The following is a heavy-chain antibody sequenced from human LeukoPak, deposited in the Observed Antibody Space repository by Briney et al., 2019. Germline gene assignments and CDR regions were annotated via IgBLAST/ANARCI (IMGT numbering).Heavy chain of an antibody. CDR1: GFTVITND. CDR3: ARGVEPLAANTLAY. Sequence: GGSLRLSCAASGFTVITNDMTWVRQAPGKGLEWVSVLYSDGNTKYADSVQGRFTISRDNSKNTLYLEMNSLSPDDTAVYYCARGVEPLAANTLAYWGQGILVTVSS. V-gene: IGHV3-53*01. J-gene: IGHJ4*02. D-gene: IGHD1-14*01. CDR2: LYSDGNT.